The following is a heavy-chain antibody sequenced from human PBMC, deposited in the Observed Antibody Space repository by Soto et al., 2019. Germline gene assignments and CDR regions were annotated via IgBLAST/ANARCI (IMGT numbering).Heavy chain of an antibody. CDR1: GGSISGYY. Sequence: QVQLQESGPGLLKPSETLSLTCTVSGGSISGYYWTWIRQPAGKGLEWIGRKHTSGTTNYNPSLKGRVTMSIATSTNQFSLNLSSVTAADTAVYYCARGGEFYVLDVWGQGTTVAVSS. CDR3: ARGGEFYVLDV. V-gene: IGHV4-4*07. D-gene: IGHD3-16*01. CDR2: KHTSGTT. J-gene: IGHJ6*02.